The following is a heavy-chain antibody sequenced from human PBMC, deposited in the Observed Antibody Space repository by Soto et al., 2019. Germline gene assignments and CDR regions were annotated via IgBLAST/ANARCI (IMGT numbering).Heavy chain of an antibody. D-gene: IGHD2-8*01. CDR2: ISYDGSNK. CDR3: ARSLLYDDY. V-gene: IGHV3-30-3*01. J-gene: IGHJ4*02. Sequence: QVQLVESGGGVVQPGRSLRLSCAASGFTFSSYAMHWVRQAPGKGLEWVAVISYDGSNKYYADSVKGRFTISRDNSKNTLYLQMNSLRAEDTAVYYCARSLLYDDYWGQGTLVTVSS. CDR1: GFTFSSYA.